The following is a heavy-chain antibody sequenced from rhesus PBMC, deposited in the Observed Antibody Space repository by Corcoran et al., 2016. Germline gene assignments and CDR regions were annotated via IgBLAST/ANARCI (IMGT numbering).Heavy chain of an antibody. D-gene: IGHD4-29*01. J-gene: IGHJ6*01. Sequence: QLQLQESGPGLVKPSETLSVTCTVSGGSISSSYWSWIRQAPGKGLEWIGYIYGSGSSTNYNPSLKSRVTLSVDTSKNQLSVKLSSVTTADTAVYYCARGVDYVRNYGLDSWGQGVVVTVSS. CDR2: IYGSGSST. CDR3: ARGVDYVRNYGLDS. V-gene: IGHV4-169*01. CDR1: GGSISSSY.